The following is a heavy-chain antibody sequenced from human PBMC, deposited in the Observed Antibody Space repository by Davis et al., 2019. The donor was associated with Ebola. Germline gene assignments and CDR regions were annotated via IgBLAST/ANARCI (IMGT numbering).Heavy chain of an antibody. J-gene: IGHJ4*02. V-gene: IGHV3-7*01. CDR3: ARETYYYDSSGYSGYFDY. CDR1: GFPFSAYG. CDR2: IKQDGSEK. D-gene: IGHD3-22*01. Sequence: GESLKISCAASGFPFSAYGMHWVRQAPGKGLEWVANIKQDGSEKYYVDSVKGRFTISRDNAKNSLYLQMNSLRAEDTAVYYCARETYYYDSSGYSGYFDYWGQGTLVTVSS.